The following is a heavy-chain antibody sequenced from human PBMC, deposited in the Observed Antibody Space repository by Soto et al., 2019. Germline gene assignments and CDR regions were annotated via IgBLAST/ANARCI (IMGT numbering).Heavy chain of an antibody. CDR1: GFTFSSYA. Sequence: GSLRLSCAASGFTFSSYAMSWVRQAPGKGLEWVSAISGSGGSTYYADSVKGRFTISRDNSKNTLYLQMNSLRAEDTAVYYCAKAKNPPAYDILTGYSYYYYYGMDVWGQGTTVTVSS. D-gene: IGHD3-9*01. CDR3: AKAKNPPAYDILTGYSYYYYYGMDV. V-gene: IGHV3-23*01. J-gene: IGHJ6*02. CDR2: ISGSGGST.